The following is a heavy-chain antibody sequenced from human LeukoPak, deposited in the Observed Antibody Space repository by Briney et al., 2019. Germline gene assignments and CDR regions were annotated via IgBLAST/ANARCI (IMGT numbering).Heavy chain of an antibody. CDR1: GGTFSSYA. J-gene: IGHJ4*02. Sequence: SVKVSCKASGGTFSSYAISWVRQAPGQGLEWMGGIIPIFGTANYAQKFQGRVTITTDESTSTAYMELSSLRSEDTAVYYCAKGQSGSYLPADYWGQGTLVTVSS. CDR2: IIPIFGTA. CDR3: AKGQSGSYLPADY. V-gene: IGHV1-69*05. D-gene: IGHD1-26*01.